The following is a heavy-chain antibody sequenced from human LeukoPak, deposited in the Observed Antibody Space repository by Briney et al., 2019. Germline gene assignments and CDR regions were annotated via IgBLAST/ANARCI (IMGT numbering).Heavy chain of an antibody. CDR2: IYPGDSDT. D-gene: IGHD6-13*01. CDR3: ARRSSSGGPFDY. J-gene: IGHJ4*02. V-gene: IGHV5-51*01. Sequence: RGESLKISCKGSGYSFTNYRIGWVRQLPGKGLDWMGIIYPGDSDTRYRPSFQGQVTISADKSISTAYLQWSSLKASDSAIYYCARRSSSGGPFDYWGQGTLVTVSS. CDR1: GYSFTNYR.